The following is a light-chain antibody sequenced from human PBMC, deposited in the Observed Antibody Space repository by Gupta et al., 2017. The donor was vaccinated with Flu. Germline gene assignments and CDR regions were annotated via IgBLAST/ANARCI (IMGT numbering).Light chain of an antibody. CDR1: QAIRND. CDR3: LQDYSYPLT. CDR2: AAS. Sequence: AIQMTQSPSSLSASVGDRVTITCRASQAIRNDLGWYQQRPGKAPELLIYAASTLQSGVPSRFSGSGSGTDFTLTINTLQPEDFATYYCLQDYSYPLTFGGGTVVEI. V-gene: IGKV1-6*01. J-gene: IGKJ4*01.